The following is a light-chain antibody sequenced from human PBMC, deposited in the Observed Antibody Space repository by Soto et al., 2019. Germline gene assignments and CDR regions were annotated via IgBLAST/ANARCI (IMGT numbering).Light chain of an antibody. V-gene: IGLV1-40*01. J-gene: IGLJ1*01. Sequence: QSVPTQPPSVSGAPGQRVAISCTGSSSNIGAGYDLHWYQHLPGTAPKLLIYDDNNRPSGVPDRFSGSRSGTSASLAITGLQAEDEADYYCQSYDSSLSAYVFGTGTKVTVL. CDR3: QSYDSSLSAYV. CDR2: DDN. CDR1: SSNIGAGYD.